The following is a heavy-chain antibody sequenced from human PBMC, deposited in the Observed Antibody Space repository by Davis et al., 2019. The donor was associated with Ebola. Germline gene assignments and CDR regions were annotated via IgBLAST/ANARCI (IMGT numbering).Heavy chain of an antibody. J-gene: IGHJ6*04. V-gene: IGHV1-46*01. D-gene: IGHD3-16*02. Sequence: AASVKVSCKASGYTFTSYYMHWVRQAPGQGLEWMGIINPSGGSTSYAQKFQGRVTMTRDTSTSTAYMELSSLRSEDTAVYYCAAEGLPVIGGMDVWGKGTTVTVSS. CDR3: AAEGLPVIGGMDV. CDR1: GYTFTSYY. CDR2: INPSGGST.